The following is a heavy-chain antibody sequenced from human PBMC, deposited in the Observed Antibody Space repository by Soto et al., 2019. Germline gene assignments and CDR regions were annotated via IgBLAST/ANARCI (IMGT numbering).Heavy chain of an antibody. Sequence: QVQLVQSGDEVKKPGASVQVSCKASGYTFTDYVISWVRQAPGQGLEWMGCFNDNNGNTHCAQKFQGRVTMSADSSTSTAYMELRSLTCNGTVVYYCAGEWCTTPSCYGVDYWGQRALVTVSS. CDR3: AGEWCTTPSCYGVDY. CDR2: FNDNNGNT. CDR1: GYTFTDYV. D-gene: IGHD2-2*01. V-gene: IGHV1-18*01. J-gene: IGHJ4*02.